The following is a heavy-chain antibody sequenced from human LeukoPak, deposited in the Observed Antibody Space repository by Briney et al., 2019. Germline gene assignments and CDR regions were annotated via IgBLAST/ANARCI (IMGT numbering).Heavy chain of an antibody. Sequence: SETLSLTCTVSGGSISSYYWSWIRQPPGKGLEWIGFIYYSGSTNYNPSFKSRVTISVDTSKNQFSLKLSSVTAADTAVYYCARGQEMATRGRFYYYGMDVWGQGTTVTVSS. J-gene: IGHJ6*02. V-gene: IGHV4-59*01. CDR1: GGSISSYY. D-gene: IGHD5-24*01. CDR3: ARGQEMATRGRFYYYGMDV. CDR2: IYYSGST.